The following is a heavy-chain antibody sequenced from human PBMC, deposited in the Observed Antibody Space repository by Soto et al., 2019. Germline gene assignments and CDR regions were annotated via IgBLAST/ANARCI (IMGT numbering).Heavy chain of an antibody. J-gene: IGHJ4*02. CDR3: ARGYFNTSNYFDY. CDR2: INTDNEDT. Sequence: SVKVSCKASGYTFTTYAIHWLRQAPGQRLEWMGWINTDNEDTKYSHELQGRVTIAKDTSASTAFLELSGLTSEDTAVYYCARGYFNTSNYFDYWGQGSLVTVSS. V-gene: IGHV1-3*04. D-gene: IGHD3-9*01. CDR1: GYTFTTYA.